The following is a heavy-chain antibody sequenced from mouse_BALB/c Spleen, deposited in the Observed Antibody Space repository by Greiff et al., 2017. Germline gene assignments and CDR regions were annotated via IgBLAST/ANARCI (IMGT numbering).Heavy chain of an antibody. CDR3: ARLGRNLFDY. D-gene: IGHD3-3*01. CDR1: GFTFSSFG. Sequence: EVKLVESGGGLVQPGGSRKLSCAASGFTFSSFGMHWVRQAPEKGLEWVAYISSGSSTIYYADTVKGRFTISRDNPKNTLFLQMTSLRSEDTAMYYCARLGRNLFDYWGQGTTLTVSS. CDR2: ISSGSSTI. V-gene: IGHV5-17*02. J-gene: IGHJ2*01.